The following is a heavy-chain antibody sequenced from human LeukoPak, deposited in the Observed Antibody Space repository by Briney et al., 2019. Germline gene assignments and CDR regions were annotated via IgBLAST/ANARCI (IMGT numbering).Heavy chain of an antibody. CDR1: GYTFTGYY. J-gene: IGHJ4*02. CDR2: INPNSGGT. V-gene: IGHV1-2*02. CDR3: ARVMGTYCGGDCYSSFDY. D-gene: IGHD2-21*01. Sequence: ASVKVSCKASGYTFTGYYMHWVRQAPGQGLEWMGWINPNSGGTNYAQKFQGRVTMTRDTSISTAYMELSRLRSDDTAVYYCARVMGTYCGGDCYSSFDYWGQGTLVTVSS.